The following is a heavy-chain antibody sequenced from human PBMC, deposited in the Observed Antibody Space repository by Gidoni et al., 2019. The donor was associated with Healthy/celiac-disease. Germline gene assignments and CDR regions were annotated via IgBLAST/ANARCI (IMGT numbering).Heavy chain of an antibody. Sequence: QVQLVQSGAEVKEPGASVKVSCKASGYPFTSYYMHWVRQAPGQGLEWMGIINPSGGSTSNAQKFQGRVTMTRDTSTSTVYMELSSLRSEDTAVYYCARDPLYSSSSPYYYGMDVWGQGTTVTVSS. D-gene: IGHD6-6*01. J-gene: IGHJ6*02. CDR2: INPSGGST. CDR1: GYPFTSYY. CDR3: ARDPLYSSSSPYYYGMDV. V-gene: IGHV1-46*03.